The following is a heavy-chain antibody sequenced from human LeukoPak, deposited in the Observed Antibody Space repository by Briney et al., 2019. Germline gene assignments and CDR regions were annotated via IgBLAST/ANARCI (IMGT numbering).Heavy chain of an antibody. J-gene: IGHJ3*02. Sequence: ASVKVSCKASGYTFTSYYMHWVRQAPGQGLEWMGWMNPNSGNTGYAQKFQGRVTMTRNTSISTAYMELSSLRSEDTAVYYCARGEVAALLDAFDIWGQGTMVTVSS. CDR3: ARGEVAALLDAFDI. CDR2: MNPNSGNT. CDR1: GYTFTSYY. D-gene: IGHD2-15*01. V-gene: IGHV1-8*02.